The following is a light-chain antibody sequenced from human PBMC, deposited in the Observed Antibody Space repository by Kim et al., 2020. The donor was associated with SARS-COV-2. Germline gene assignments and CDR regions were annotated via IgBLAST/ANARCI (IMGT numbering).Light chain of an antibody. CDR1: SSDIGGYHH. CDR2: DVS. V-gene: IGLV2-14*04. CDR3: SSYTSTASLYV. J-gene: IGLJ1*01. Sequence: GQSITISCTGNSSDIGGYHHVSWYQQHPGKAPKFIIYDVSERPSGVSDRFSGSKSGNTASLTISGLQADDEADYYCSSYTSTASLYVFGGGTKVTVL.